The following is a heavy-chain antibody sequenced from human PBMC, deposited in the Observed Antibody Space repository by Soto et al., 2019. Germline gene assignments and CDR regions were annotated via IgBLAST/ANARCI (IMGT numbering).Heavy chain of an antibody. CDR2: INPNGGGT. J-gene: IGHJ6*02. CDR3: ARDSGTLGHGMDV. Sequence: QVQLVPSGAEVKMPGASVKVSCETSGYTFNVHYIHWVRQAPGQGLEWMGWINPNGGGTHYAQHFQGRVTVTRDTSTSTVYMELNRLRSDDTAVYYCARDSGTLGHGMDVWGQGTTVTVSS. V-gene: IGHV1-2*02. D-gene: IGHD1-1*01. CDR1: GYTFNVHY.